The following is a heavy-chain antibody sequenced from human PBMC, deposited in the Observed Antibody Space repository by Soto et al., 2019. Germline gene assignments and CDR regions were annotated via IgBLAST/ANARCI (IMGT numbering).Heavy chain of an antibody. V-gene: IGHV3-30*18. Sequence: QMRLVESGGGVVQPGRSLRLSCLVSGFTLGYYGTHWVRQAPGKGLEWVAYLSYDGVYTAYADSVKGRFTISSDSSKITLFLQMDSLTTDDTAVYYCAKGQRGSSVGMDVWGQGTNVTVSS. J-gene: IGHJ6*02. CDR3: AKGQRGSSVGMDV. CDR1: GFTLGYYG. D-gene: IGHD3-22*01. CDR2: LSYDGVYT.